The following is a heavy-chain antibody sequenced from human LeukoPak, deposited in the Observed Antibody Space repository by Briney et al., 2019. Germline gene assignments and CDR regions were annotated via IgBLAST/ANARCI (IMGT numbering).Heavy chain of an antibody. CDR3: AREAGSTPDYYYGMDV. J-gene: IGHJ6*02. CDR2: ISAYNGNT. CDR1: GYTFTCYG. V-gene: IGHV1-18*01. Sequence: GASVKVSCKASGYTFTCYGISWVRQAPGQGLEWMGWISAYNGNTNYAQKLQGRVTMTTDTSTSTAYMELRSLRSDDTAVYYCAREAGSTPDYYYGMDVWGQGTTVTVSS. D-gene: IGHD4-23*01.